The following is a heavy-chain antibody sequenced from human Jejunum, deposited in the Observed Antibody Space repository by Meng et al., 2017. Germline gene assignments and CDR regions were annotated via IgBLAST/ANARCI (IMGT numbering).Heavy chain of an antibody. V-gene: IGHV3-15*01. D-gene: IGHD3-22*01. CDR1: GFTFSNAW. Sequence: GGSLRLSCAASGFTFSNAWMNWVRQTPGKGLEWVGRIKSNTDGGTKGYGAPVKGIFTISRDYSKNTLYLQMNSLKTEATAVYYCTTAPMIVVDQDDYWGQGTLVTVSS. CDR3: TTAPMIVVDQDDY. CDR2: IKSNTDGGTK. J-gene: IGHJ4*02.